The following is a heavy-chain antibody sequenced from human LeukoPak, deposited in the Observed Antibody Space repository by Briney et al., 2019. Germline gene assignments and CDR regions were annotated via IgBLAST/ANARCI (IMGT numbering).Heavy chain of an antibody. Sequence: SETLSLTCTVSDGSISSYYWSWIRQPPGKGLEWIGYIYYSGSTNYNPSLKSRVTISVDTSKNQFSLNLSSVTAAVTAVYYCARDSPPSYCSAGSCYFDPWGQGTLVTVSS. CDR3: ARDSPPSYCSAGSCYFDP. CDR2: IYYSGST. CDR1: DGSISSYY. D-gene: IGHD2-15*01. J-gene: IGHJ5*02. V-gene: IGHV4-59*12.